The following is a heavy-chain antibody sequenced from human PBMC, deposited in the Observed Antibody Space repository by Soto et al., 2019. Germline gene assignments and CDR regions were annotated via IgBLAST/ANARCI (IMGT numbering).Heavy chain of an antibody. CDR1: GFTFSSYG. J-gene: IGHJ4*02. Sequence: QVQLVESGGGVVQPGQSLRLSCVASGFTFSSYGMDWVRQAPGKGLEWVAITWNDGTNQYYGDSVKGRFFISRDNGKNTVYLQMNNLRVEDTALYYCARGGLTVAALPFDYWGQGTRVTVSS. D-gene: IGHD6-19*01. V-gene: IGHV3-33*01. CDR3: ARGGLTVAALPFDY. CDR2: TWNDGTNQ.